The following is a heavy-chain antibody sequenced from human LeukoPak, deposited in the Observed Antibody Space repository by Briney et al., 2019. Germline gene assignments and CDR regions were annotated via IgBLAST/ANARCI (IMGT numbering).Heavy chain of an antibody. CDR2: IKQDGSEK. V-gene: IGHV3-7*01. CDR3: VRDDGEGAFDI. CDR1: GFTFSTYW. Sequence: GALRLSCGASGFTFSTYWMTWVRQAPGKGLEWVANIKQDGSEKYYVDSVKGRFTISRDNANNSLYLQMNSLRAEDTAVYYCVRDDGEGAFDIWGQGTMVTVSS. D-gene: IGHD4-17*01. J-gene: IGHJ3*02.